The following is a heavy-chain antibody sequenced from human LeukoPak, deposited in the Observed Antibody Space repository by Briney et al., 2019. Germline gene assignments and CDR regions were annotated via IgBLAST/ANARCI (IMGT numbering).Heavy chain of an antibody. CDR1: GGSISSYY. Sequence: SETLSLTCTVSGGSISSYYWSWIRQPPGKGLDWIGYIYYSGSTNYNPSLKSRVTISVDTSKNQFSLKLSSVTAADTAVYYCARQEDLYYYGMDVWGQGTTVTVS. V-gene: IGHV4-59*08. CDR3: ARQEDLYYYGMDV. CDR2: IYYSGST. J-gene: IGHJ6*02.